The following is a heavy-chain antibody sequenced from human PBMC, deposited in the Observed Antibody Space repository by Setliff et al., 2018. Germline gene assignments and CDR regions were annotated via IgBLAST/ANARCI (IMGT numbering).Heavy chain of an antibody. V-gene: IGHV3-23*03. CDR1: GFTFSSLW. D-gene: IGHD1-7*01. CDR3: AKPQVELRWGFES. Sequence: PGGSLRLSCAASGFTFSSLWMSWVRQAPGKGLEWVSTIYSGDRNTFYTDSVKGRFTIFRDGSKNTLYLQMTSLRAEDTAVYYCAKPQVELRWGFESWGQGTPVTVSS. J-gene: IGHJ4*02. CDR2: IYSGDRNT.